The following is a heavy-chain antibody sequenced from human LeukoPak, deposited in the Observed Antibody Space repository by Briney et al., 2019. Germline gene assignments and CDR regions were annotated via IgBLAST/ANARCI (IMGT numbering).Heavy chain of an antibody. D-gene: IGHD6-13*01. V-gene: IGHV4-59*08. CDR1: GGSINSYY. Sequence: SETLSLTCTVSGGSINSYYWSWIRQPPGKGLEWIGYIYYTGSTNYNPSLTSRVTISVDTSKNQFSLKLSSVTAADTAVYYCARGYSSSWHGDWFDPWGQGTLVTVSS. CDR2: IYYTGST. CDR3: ARGYSSSWHGDWFDP. J-gene: IGHJ5*02.